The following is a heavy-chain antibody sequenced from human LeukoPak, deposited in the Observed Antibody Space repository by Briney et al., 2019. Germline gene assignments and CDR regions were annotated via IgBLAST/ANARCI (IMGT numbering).Heavy chain of an antibody. D-gene: IGHD3-10*01. CDR2: ISSSSSYT. CDR3: ASGYYGSGSYYPFDY. J-gene: IGHJ4*02. V-gene: IGHV3-11*06. Sequence: GGSLRLSCAASGFTFSDYYMSWIRQAPGKGLEWVSYISSSSSYTNHADSVKGRFTISRDNAKNSLYLQMNSLRAEDTAVYYCASGYYGSGSYYPFDYWGQGTLVTVSS. CDR1: GFTFSDYY.